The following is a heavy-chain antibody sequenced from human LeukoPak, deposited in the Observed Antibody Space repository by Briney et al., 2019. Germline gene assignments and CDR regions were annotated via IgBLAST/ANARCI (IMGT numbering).Heavy chain of an antibody. V-gene: IGHV4-39*07. D-gene: IGHD6-25*01. J-gene: IGHJ6*03. CDR1: GGSISSSSYY. CDR3: ARLRLPYYYYMDV. Sequence: PSETLSLTCTVSGGSISSSSYYWGWIRQPPGKGLEWIGSIYYSGSTYYNPSLKSRVTMSVDTSKNQFSLKLSSVTAADTAVYYCARLRLPYYYYMDVWGKGTTVTISS. CDR2: IYYSGST.